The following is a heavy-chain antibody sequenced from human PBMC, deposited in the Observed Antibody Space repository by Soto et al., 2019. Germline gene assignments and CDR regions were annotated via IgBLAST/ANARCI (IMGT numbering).Heavy chain of an antibody. J-gene: IGHJ1*01. D-gene: IGHD2-21*01. Sequence: EVQLVESGGGLVKPGGSLRLSCAASGFTFSRYTMNWVRQAPGKGLEWVSSISSSSTYIYYSDSVKGRFTISRDNAKNSLYLKMNRLRAADTAMYYCARDPSDLWQPDHYFEHWGQGTLVTVSS. CDR1: GFTFSRYT. CDR2: ISSSSTYI. V-gene: IGHV3-21*01. CDR3: ARDPSDLWQPDHYFEH.